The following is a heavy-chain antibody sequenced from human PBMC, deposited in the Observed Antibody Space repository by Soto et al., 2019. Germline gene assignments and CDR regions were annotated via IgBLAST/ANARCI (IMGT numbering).Heavy chain of an antibody. CDR3: ASGTNGAFFVY. Sequence: QVQLVASGGGLVKPGGSLRLYCAASGFTFSDYYMSWIRQAHGQGLEWVSYISSRSSTIFYADSVKGRFTMSRDNVKNSLYLQMNSLRAEDTAVYYCASGTNGAFFVYWGQGSRVTVSS. CDR1: GFTFSDYY. V-gene: IGHV3-11*01. D-gene: IGHD2-8*01. CDR2: ISSRSSTI. J-gene: IGHJ4*02.